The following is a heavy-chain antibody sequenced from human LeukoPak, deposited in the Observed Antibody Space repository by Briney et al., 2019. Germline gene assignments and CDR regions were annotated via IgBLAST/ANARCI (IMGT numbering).Heavy chain of an antibody. D-gene: IGHD6-19*01. J-gene: IGHJ4*02. CDR2: IFHSGST. CDR3: TCHSGWSGPSE. CDR1: GGSISSSW. Sequence: SETLSLTCAVSGGSISSSWWSWVRQPPGKGLEWIGEIFHSGSTNYNPSLKSRVAISVDKSKNHFSLELTSVTAADTAVYYCTCHSGWSGPSEWGQGTLVIVSS. V-gene: IGHV4-4*02.